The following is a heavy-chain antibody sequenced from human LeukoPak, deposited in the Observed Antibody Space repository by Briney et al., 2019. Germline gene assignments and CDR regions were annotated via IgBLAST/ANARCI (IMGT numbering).Heavy chain of an antibody. CDR3: ARLYTHYDSSGYYYEDY. CDR1: GGTFSSYA. CDR2: IIPIFGTA. D-gene: IGHD3-22*01. V-gene: IGHV1-69*06. Sequence: ASVKVSCKASGGTFSSYAISWVRQAPGQGLEWMGGIIPIFGTAKYAQNFQGRASIAADRSTSTAYMELSSLRSEDTAVYYCARLYTHYDSSGYYYEDYWGQGTLVTVSS. J-gene: IGHJ4*02.